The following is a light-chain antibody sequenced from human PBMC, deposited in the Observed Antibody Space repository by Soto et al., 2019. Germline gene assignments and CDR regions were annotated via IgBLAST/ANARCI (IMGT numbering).Light chain of an antibody. CDR2: DAS. J-gene: IGKJ5*01. V-gene: IGKV3-11*01. Sequence: EIVLTQSPATLSLSPGERATLSCRASQSVSSYLAWYQQKSGQAPRLLIYDASNRATGIPARFSGSGSGTDFTLTISSLEPEDFAVYYCQQRSNWPPLTFGQGTRLEI. CDR3: QQRSNWPPLT. CDR1: QSVSSY.